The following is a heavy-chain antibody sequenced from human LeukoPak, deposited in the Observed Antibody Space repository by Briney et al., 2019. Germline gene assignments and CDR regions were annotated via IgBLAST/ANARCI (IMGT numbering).Heavy chain of an antibody. D-gene: IGHD1-26*01. V-gene: IGHV3-48*01. Sequence: GGSLRLSCAASGFTFSSYSMNRVRQAPGKGLEWVSYISSSSSTIYYADSVKGRFTISRVNTRNSLYLQMNSLRAEDTAVYYCARGHYQLEVWGQGTPVTVSS. CDR1: GFTFSSYS. CDR2: ISSSSSTI. J-gene: IGHJ6*02. CDR3: ARGHYQLEV.